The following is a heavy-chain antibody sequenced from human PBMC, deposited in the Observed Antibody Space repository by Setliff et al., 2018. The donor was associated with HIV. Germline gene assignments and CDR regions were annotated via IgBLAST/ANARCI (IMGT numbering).Heavy chain of an antibody. V-gene: IGHV7-4-1*02. CDR2: INTNTGNP. J-gene: IGHJ3*02. CDR1: GYTFTSYA. CDR3: AGDSPTGAFDI. D-gene: IGHD4-17*01. Sequence: ASVKVSSKASGYTFTSYAMNWVRQAPGQGLEWMGWINTNTGNPTYVQGFTGRFVFSLDTSVSTAYLQISSLKAEGTAVYYCAGDSPTGAFDIWGQGTMVTVSS.